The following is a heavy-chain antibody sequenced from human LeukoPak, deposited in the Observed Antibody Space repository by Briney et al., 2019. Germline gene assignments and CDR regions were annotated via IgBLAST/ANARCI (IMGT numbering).Heavy chain of an antibody. J-gene: IGHJ4*02. CDR1: GYSVTAYG. D-gene: IGHD6-6*01. CDR3: ARVVSLGQLGNNDY. Sequence: ASVKVSCKASGYSVTAYGIAWVRQASGRGLEWMGWISFYNGNTNYAQKLQGRVTMTTDTSTSTAYMELRSLRSDDTAGYYCARVVSLGQLGNNDYWGQGTLVTVSS. V-gene: IGHV1-18*01. CDR2: ISFYNGNT.